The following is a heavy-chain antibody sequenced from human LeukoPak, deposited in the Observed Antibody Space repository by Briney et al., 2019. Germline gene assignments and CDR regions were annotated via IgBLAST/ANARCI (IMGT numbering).Heavy chain of an antibody. CDR2: ISSSSDYI. V-gene: IGHV3-21*01. CDR3: VRIPNSANFPNWFDP. Sequence: GESLRLSCAASGFTFSSSTMNWVRRPPGKGLEWVSSISSSSDYIYYADSVKGRFTISRDNAKNSLYLQMNSLRAEDTAVYYCVRIPNSANFPNWFDPWGQGTLVTVSS. D-gene: IGHD4/OR15-4a*01. CDR1: GFTFSSST. J-gene: IGHJ5*02.